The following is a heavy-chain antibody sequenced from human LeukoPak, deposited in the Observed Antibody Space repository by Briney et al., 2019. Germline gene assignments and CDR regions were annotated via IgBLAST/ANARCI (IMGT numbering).Heavy chain of an antibody. D-gene: IGHD5-18*01. CDR2: IRSKAYGGTT. J-gene: IGHJ6*02. CDR3: SRGPIQLWLHNAMDV. Sequence: PGRSLRLSCTASGFTFGDHAMSWVRQAPGKGLEWVGFIRSKAYGGTTEYAASVKGRFTISRDDSKSTAYLQMNSLKTEDTAVYYCSRGPIQLWLHNAMDVWGQGTTVTVSS. CDR1: GFTFGDHA. V-gene: IGHV3-49*04.